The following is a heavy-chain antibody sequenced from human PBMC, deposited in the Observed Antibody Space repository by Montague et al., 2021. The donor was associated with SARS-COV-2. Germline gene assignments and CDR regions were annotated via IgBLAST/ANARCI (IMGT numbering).Heavy chain of an antibody. V-gene: IGHV6-1*01. CDR1: GDSVGGDEVS. Sequence: CAISGDSVGGDEVSCRSEEQTPEREFGRLLIRYYRFEWYSDYAPSVRGRLTVNPDASKNEFSLELNYVTPEDTAIYYCVRYSGWFYFDFWGQGTLVTVSS. J-gene: IGHJ4*02. CDR2: RYYRFEWYS. D-gene: IGHD6-19*01. CDR3: VRYSGWFYFDF.